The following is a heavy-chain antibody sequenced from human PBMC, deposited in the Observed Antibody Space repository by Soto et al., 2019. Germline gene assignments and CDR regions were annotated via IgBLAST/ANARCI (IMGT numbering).Heavy chain of an antibody. CDR1: GGSISSGDYY. CDR3: ARDITAAAAADY. Sequence: QVQLQESGPGLVKPSQTLSLTCTVSGGSISSGDYYWSWIRQSPGKGLEWIGYIFYSGSTYYNPSLKSRXXIXVXXSKNQFSLKLTSVTAADTAVYFCARDITAAAAADYWGQGTLVTVSS. J-gene: IGHJ4*02. V-gene: IGHV4-30-4*01. D-gene: IGHD6-13*01. CDR2: IFYSGST.